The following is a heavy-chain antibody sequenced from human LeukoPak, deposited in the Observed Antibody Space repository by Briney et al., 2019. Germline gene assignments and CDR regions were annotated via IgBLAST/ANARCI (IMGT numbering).Heavy chain of an antibody. D-gene: IGHD2-2*03. CDR3: ARVRVILGSYWFDP. J-gene: IGHJ5*02. Sequence: SETLSLTCTVSGGSISSHYWSWIRQPPGKGLEWIGYIYYSGSTNYNPSLKSRVTISVDTSKNQFSLKLSSVTAADTAVYYCARVRVILGSYWFDPWGQGTLVTVSS. V-gene: IGHV4-59*11. CDR2: IYYSGST. CDR1: GGSISSHY.